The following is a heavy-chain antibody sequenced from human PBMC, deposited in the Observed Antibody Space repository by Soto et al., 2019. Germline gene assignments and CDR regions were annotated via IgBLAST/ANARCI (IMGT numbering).Heavy chain of an antibody. CDR1: WGNRVDLY. J-gene: IGHJ4*02. CDR3: TGSLGEFLFKAF. Sequence: SETQCLPCSVSWGNRVDLYWPRIRQPPRKGLEWIGYIYYSGSTHYNPSLQSRVTMSADTSKNQISLRLTSVTAADTAVYFFTGSLGEFLFKAFWGKGTWVPVS. CDR2: IYYSGST. V-gene: IGHV4-59*08. D-gene: IGHD3-10*01.